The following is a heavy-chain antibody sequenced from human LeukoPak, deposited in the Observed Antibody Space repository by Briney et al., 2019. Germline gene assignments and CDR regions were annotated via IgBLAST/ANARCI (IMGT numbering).Heavy chain of an antibody. V-gene: IGHV4-4*07. CDR3: ARGAYSGYDFELGYYYMDV. Sequence: SETLSLTCTVSGGSISSYYWSWIRQPAGKGLEWIGRIYTSGSTNYNPSLKSRVTMSVDTSKNQFSLKLSSVTAADTAVYYCARGAYSGYDFELGYYYMDVWGKGTTVTVSS. CDR1: GGSISSYY. J-gene: IGHJ6*03. CDR2: IYTSGST. D-gene: IGHD5-12*01.